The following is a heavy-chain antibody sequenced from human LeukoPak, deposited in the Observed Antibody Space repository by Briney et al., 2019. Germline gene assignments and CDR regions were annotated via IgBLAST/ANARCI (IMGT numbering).Heavy chain of an antibody. Sequence: SETLSLTCTVSGGSISSGTYYWSWIRQPAGKGLEWIGRIYSSGSTSYNPSLESRVTISVDTSKNQFSLKLSSVTAADTAVYYCARDTRWFDPWGQGTLVTVSS. CDR3: ARDTRWFDP. V-gene: IGHV4-61*10. CDR2: IYSSGST. J-gene: IGHJ5*02. CDR1: GGSISSGTYY. D-gene: IGHD2-15*01.